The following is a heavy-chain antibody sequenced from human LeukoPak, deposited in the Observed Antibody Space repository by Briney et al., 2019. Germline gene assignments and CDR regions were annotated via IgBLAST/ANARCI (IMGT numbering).Heavy chain of an antibody. J-gene: IGHJ4*02. CDR1: GYTFTSYG. V-gene: IGHV1-18*01. Sequence: GASVKVSCKASGYTFTSYGISWVRQAPGQGLEWMGWISAYNGNTNYAQKLQGRVTMTTDTSTSTAYMELRSLRSDVTAVYYCARDRRGYSYGYFDYWGQGTLVTVSS. CDR2: ISAYNGNT. CDR3: ARDRRGYSYGYFDY. D-gene: IGHD5-18*01.